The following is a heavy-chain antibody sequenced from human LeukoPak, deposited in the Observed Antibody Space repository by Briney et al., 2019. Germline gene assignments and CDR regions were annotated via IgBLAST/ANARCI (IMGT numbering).Heavy chain of an antibody. D-gene: IGHD6-13*01. V-gene: IGHV3-30-3*01. J-gene: IGHJ6*02. CDR3: ATGAAAEDYYYYGMDV. Sequence: PGGSLRLSCAASGFTFSSYAMHWVRQAPGKGLEWVAVISYDGSNKYYADSVKGRFTISRDNSKNTLYLQMNSLRAEDTAVYYCATGAAAEDYYYYGMDVWGQGTTVTVSS. CDR1: GFTFSSYA. CDR2: ISYDGSNK.